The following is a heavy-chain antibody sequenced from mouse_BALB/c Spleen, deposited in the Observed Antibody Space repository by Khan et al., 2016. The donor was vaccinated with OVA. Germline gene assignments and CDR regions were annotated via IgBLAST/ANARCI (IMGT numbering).Heavy chain of an antibody. CDR3: ARDYGNYGGYFDV. CDR2: IWPGGST. J-gene: IGHJ1*01. CDR1: GFSLTNYG. Sequence: QVQLQQSGPGLVAPSQSLSITCTVSGFSLTNYGVHWVRQPPGKGLEWLGVIWPGGSTNYNSALMSRLSISKDNSKSQVFLKMNSLQTEDTAMYYCARDYGNYGGYFDVWGAGTTVTVSS. D-gene: IGHD2-1*01. V-gene: IGHV2-9*02.